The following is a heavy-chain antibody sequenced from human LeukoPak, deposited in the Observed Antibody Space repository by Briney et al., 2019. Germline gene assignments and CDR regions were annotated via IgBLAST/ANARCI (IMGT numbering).Heavy chain of an antibody. D-gene: IGHD3-16*01. CDR3: ARHFTGPGTYTPYFGMDV. J-gene: IGHJ6*02. CDR1: GGSIGSYY. V-gene: IGHV4-59*08. Sequence: SETLSLTCTVSGGSIGSYYCSWIRQPPGKGLEWVGYVYYSGSTSYNPSLKSRVTISVDASKNQFSLKLSSVTAADTAVYSCARHFTGPGTYTPYFGMDVWGQGTTVTVSS. CDR2: VYYSGST.